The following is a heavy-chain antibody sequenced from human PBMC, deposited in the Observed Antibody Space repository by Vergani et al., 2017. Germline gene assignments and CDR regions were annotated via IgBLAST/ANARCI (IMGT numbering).Heavy chain of an antibody. CDR1: GYTFDDYG. CDR3: AGRHRATDHIDG. V-gene: IGHV3-20*04. D-gene: IGHD6-6*01. Sequence: EVRLAESGGGMVRPGGSLRLSCVTDGYTFDDYGMSWVRQAPGKGLEWVSGINWSGSTTGYAEAVKGRFTISRDNAEKSVYVQMNILRAEDTAVYFCAGRHRATDHIDGWGQGTLVTVSS. J-gene: IGHJ4*02. CDR2: INWSGSTT.